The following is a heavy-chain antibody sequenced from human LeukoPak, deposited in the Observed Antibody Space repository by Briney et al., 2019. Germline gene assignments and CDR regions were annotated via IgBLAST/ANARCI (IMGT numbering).Heavy chain of an antibody. CDR3: ATYGFYYDTSGYYY. V-gene: IGHV1-24*01. CDR1: GYTLTELS. Sequence: ASVTVSCKVSGYTLTELSMHWVRQAPGKGLEWMGGFDPEDGETISAQTFQGRLTMTEDTSTDTAYMELSSLRSEDTAVYYCATYGFYYDTSGYYYWGQGTLVTVSS. CDR2: FDPEDGET. D-gene: IGHD3-22*01. J-gene: IGHJ4*02.